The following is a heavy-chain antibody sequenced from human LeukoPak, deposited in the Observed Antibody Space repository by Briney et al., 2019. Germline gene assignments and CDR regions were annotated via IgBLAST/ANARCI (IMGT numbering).Heavy chain of an antibody. Sequence: SETLSLTCTVSGGSISSYYWSWIRQPPGKGLEWIGYIYYSGSTNYNPSLKSRVIISVDTSKNQFSLKLSSVTAADTAVYYCARGDGSSWFDYWGQGTLVTVSS. D-gene: IGHD6-13*01. CDR1: GGSISSYY. V-gene: IGHV4-59*01. J-gene: IGHJ4*02. CDR2: IYYSGST. CDR3: ARGDGSSWFDY.